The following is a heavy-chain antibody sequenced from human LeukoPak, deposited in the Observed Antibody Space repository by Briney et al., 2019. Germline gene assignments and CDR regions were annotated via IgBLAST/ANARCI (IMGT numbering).Heavy chain of an antibody. CDR1: GGSITSSSYY. J-gene: IGHJ4*02. Sequence: SETLSLTCTASGGSITSSSYYWGWIRQPPGKGLEGIGTIYYRGSTYYNPSLKSRVSISVDTSKNQFSLRLTSVTATDTAVYYCARQGDGGRAFDYWGQGILVTVSS. D-gene: IGHD4-23*01. CDR3: ARQGDGGRAFDY. V-gene: IGHV4-39*01. CDR2: IYYRGST.